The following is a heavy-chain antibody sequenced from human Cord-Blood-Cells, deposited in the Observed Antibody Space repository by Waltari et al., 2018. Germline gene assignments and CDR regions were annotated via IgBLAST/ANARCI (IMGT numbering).Heavy chain of an antibody. Sequence: QVQLVQSGAEVKKPGASVKVSCKASGYTFTGYYMPWVRQAPGQGLEWKGRNNPNRGGTNDAQKFQGSVTMTRDTSISTAYMELSRLRSDDTAVYYCARDGWEYQLLPLGYWGQGTLVTVSS. CDR1: GYTFTGYY. CDR3: ARDGWEYQLLPLGY. D-gene: IGHD2-2*01. CDR2: NNPNRGGT. J-gene: IGHJ4*02. V-gene: IGHV1-2*06.